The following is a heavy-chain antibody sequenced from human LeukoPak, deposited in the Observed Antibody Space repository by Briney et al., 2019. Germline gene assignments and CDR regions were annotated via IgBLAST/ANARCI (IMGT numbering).Heavy chain of an antibody. CDR1: GYTFTSYG. CDR3: AKGLVGAPAYFQH. V-gene: IGHV1-18*01. CDR2: ISTYNGDT. J-gene: IGHJ1*01. D-gene: IGHD1-26*01. Sequence: ASVKVSCKASGYTFTSYGISWVRQAPGQGLEWMGWISTYNGDTNYAQKLQGRVTMTTDTSTNTAYMELRSLRSDDTAVYYCAKGLVGAPAYFQHWGQGTLVTVSS.